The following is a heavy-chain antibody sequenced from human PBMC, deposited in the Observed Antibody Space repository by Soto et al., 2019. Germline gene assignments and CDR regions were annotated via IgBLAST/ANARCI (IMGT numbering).Heavy chain of an antibody. D-gene: IGHD3-10*01. CDR3: AKGKSTGDIDWFDP. CDR2: ISGSDGKT. V-gene: IGHV3-23*01. CDR1: GFSFGSYA. Sequence: GGSLRLSCAASGFSFGSYALSWVRQAPGKGLEWVSTISGSDGKTFYADSVKGRFSISRDNSKNCLYLQMNSLGVEDTAMYFCAKGKSTGDIDWFDPWGQGSLVTVSS. J-gene: IGHJ5*02.